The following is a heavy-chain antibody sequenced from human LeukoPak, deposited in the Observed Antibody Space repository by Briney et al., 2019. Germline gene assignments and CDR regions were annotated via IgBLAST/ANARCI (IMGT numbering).Heavy chain of an antibody. CDR1: GFTFSSYA. CDR3: AKGVVVTLPYYYYGMDV. D-gene: IGHD3-22*01. Sequence: GGSLRLSCAASGFTFSSYAMSWVRQAPGKGLEWVSAISGSGGSTYYADSVKGRFTISRDNSKNTLYLQMNSLRAEDTAVYYCAKGVVVTLPYYYYGMDVWGQGTTVTVSS. CDR2: ISGSGGST. V-gene: IGHV3-23*01. J-gene: IGHJ6*02.